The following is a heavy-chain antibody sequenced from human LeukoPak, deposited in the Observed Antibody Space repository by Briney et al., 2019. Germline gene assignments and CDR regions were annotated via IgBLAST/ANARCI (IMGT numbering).Heavy chain of an antibody. V-gene: IGHV1-2*06. D-gene: IGHD6-13*01. CDR2: INPKSGDT. J-gene: IGHJ4*02. CDR3: ARVTAVDAGKGVLDY. CDR1: GYTFTGYY. Sequence: ASAKVSCKASGYTFTGYYMHWVRQAPGQGLEWIGRINPKSGDTNFAQKFQGRVTMTRDTSITTVYMELSRLRSDDTAVYYCARVTAVDAGKGVLDYWGQGTLVTVSS.